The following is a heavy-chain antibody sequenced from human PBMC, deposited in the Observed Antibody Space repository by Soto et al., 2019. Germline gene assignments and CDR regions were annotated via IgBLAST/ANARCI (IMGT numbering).Heavy chain of an antibody. V-gene: IGHV3-7*01. J-gene: IGHJ4*02. Sequence: TGGSLSLSCAASGFTFSNSCMNWVRQAPGKGLEWVANIKEDGTAKYYLDSVKGRFTVSRDNVKNSLYLQMNSLRAEDTAMYYCTTDRGYLTFDYWGPGTLVTVSS. CDR1: GFTFSNSC. D-gene: IGHD3-22*01. CDR2: IKEDGTAK. CDR3: TTDRGYLTFDY.